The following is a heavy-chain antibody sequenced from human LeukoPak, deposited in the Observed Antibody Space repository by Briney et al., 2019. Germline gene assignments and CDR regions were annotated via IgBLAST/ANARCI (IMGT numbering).Heavy chain of an antibody. CDR1: GFTFSSYG. CDR3: AKDRGHELDY. Sequence: PGGSLRLSCAASGFTFSSYGMHWVRQAPGKGLEWVAVISYDGSNKYYADSVKGRFTISRDNSKNTLYLQMNGLRAEDTAVYYCAKDRGHELDYWGQGTLVTVSS. V-gene: IGHV3-30*18. CDR2: ISYDGSNK. J-gene: IGHJ4*02. D-gene: IGHD3-10*01.